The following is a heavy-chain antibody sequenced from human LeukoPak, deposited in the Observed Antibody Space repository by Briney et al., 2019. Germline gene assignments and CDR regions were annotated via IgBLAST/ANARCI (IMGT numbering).Heavy chain of an antibody. CDR1: GFTVSSNY. V-gene: IGHV3-53*01. J-gene: IGHJ4*02. CDR2: IYSGGST. CDR3: ARGLVTATHFDY. Sequence: PGGSLRLSCAVSGFTVSSNYMSWVRQAPGKGLEWVSVIYSGGSTFYADSVKGRFTISRDNSKSTLYLQMNSLRAEDTAVYYCARGLVTATHFDYWGQGTLVTVSS. D-gene: IGHD2-15*01.